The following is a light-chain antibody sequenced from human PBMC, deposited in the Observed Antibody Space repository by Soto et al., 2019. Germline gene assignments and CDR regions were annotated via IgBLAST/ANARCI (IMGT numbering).Light chain of an antibody. CDR3: QQYGRSPPFT. J-gene: IGKJ2*01. CDR1: QSVSSSY. V-gene: IGKV3-20*01. Sequence: ELVLTQSPGTLSLSPGERATLSCRASQSVSSSYLAWYQQKPGQAPRLLIYGASNRATGIPDRFSGSGSGTDFTLTISRLEPDDFAVYFCQQYGRSPPFTFGQVTKVEIK. CDR2: GAS.